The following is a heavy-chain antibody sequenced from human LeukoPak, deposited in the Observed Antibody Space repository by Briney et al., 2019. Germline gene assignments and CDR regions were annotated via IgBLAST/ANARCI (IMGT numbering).Heavy chain of an antibody. D-gene: IGHD6-19*01. CDR2: INHSGST. CDR1: GGSFSAYH. Sequence: SETLSLTCAVYGGSFSAYHWSWIRQPPGKGLEWIGEINHSGSTNYNSSLKSRVTISVDTSKNHFSLKLSSVTAADTAFYYCARGAGVQWLVTGGSYYFDYWGQGTLVTVSS. J-gene: IGHJ4*02. CDR3: ARGAGVQWLVTGGSYYFDY. V-gene: IGHV4-34*01.